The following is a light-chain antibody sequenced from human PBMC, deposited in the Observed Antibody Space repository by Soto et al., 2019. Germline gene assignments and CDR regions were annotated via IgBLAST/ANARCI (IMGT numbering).Light chain of an antibody. J-gene: IGKJ2*01. CDR1: QSISNF. Sequence: DIQMTQSPSSLSASVGDRVTITCGASQSISNFLNWYQQKPGKAPELLIYAASSLHSGVPSRFSGSGSGTNFTLTISSLQPEDFATYSCQQSYTTPYTFGQGTKLEIK. CDR3: QQSYTTPYT. CDR2: AAS. V-gene: IGKV1-39*01.